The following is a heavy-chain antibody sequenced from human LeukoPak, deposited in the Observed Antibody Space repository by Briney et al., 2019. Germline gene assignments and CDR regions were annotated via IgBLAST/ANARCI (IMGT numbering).Heavy chain of an antibody. CDR2: ISSSSSYI. CDR3: ARDPSSSWTSENYFDY. CDR1: GFTFSSYS. D-gene: IGHD6-13*01. J-gene: IGHJ4*02. Sequence: PGGSLRLSCAASGFTFSSYSMNWVRQAPGKGLEWVSSISSSSSYIYYADSVKGRFTISRDNAKNSLCLQMNSLRAEDTAVYYCARDPSSSWTSENYFDYWGQGTLVTVSS. V-gene: IGHV3-21*01.